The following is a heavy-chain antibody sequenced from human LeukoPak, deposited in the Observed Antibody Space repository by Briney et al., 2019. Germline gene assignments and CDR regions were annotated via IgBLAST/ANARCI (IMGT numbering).Heavy chain of an antibody. Sequence: GGSLRLSRAASGFTFTTYAMSWVRQAPGEGLEWVSGISNSGDSTYYSDSLKGRFTISRDNSKNTLHLQMSNLRADDTALYYCVKDRCDGTTCPEVWGQGTLVTVSS. J-gene: IGHJ4*02. CDR2: ISNSGDST. CDR1: GFTFTTYA. CDR3: VKDRCDGTTCPEV. V-gene: IGHV3-23*01. D-gene: IGHD2-2*01.